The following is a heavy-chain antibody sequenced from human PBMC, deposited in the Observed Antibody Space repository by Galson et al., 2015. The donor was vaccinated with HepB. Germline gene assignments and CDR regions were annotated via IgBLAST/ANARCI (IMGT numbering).Heavy chain of an antibody. D-gene: IGHD1-26*01. J-gene: IGHJ4*02. V-gene: IGHV3-23*01. Sequence: SLRLSCAASGFTFSSYTMSWVRQAPGKGLEWVSAISGSGGSTYYADSVKGRFTISRDNSKNTLYLQMNSLRAEDTAVYYCAKELFGRGAGENGDYWGQGTLVTVSS. CDR1: GFTFSSYT. CDR3: AKELFGRGAGENGDY. CDR2: ISGSGGST.